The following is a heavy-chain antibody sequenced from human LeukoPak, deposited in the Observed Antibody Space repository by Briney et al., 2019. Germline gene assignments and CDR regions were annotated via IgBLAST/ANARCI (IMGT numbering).Heavy chain of an antibody. Sequence: GGSLRLSCTASGFTFTSSAMDWVRQAPGKGLEWVSYISTSGVTTYYADSVKGRFTISRDSAKNSLYLQMDSLRAKDTAVYYCASMMEVVTVNRNYYYYYGMDVWGQGTTVTVSS. CDR1: GFTFTSSA. CDR2: ISTSGVTT. V-gene: IGHV3-48*03. D-gene: IGHD2-21*02. J-gene: IGHJ6*02. CDR3: ASMMEVVTVNRNYYYYYGMDV.